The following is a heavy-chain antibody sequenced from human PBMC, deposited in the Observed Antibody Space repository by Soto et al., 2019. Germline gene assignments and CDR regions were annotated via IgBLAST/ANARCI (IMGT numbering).Heavy chain of an antibody. V-gene: IGHV1-18*01. Sequence: QVQLVQSASEVMKPGASVKVSCKASGYTFIRYGITWVRQAPGQRLEWMGWISPYTDQTIYAQKPQGRVTMTADTTTRTVYMELRSLKSDDTAVYYCARGGYYDNVWGRLSHYGLDVWGQGTSGTVSS. CDR3: ARGGYYDNVWGRLSHYGLDV. CDR2: ISPYTDQT. CDR1: GYTFIRYG. J-gene: IGHJ6*02. D-gene: IGHD3-16*01.